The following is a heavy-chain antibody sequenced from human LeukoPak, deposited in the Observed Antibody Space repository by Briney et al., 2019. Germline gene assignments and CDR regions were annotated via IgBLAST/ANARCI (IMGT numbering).Heavy chain of an antibody. J-gene: IGHJ4*02. CDR1: GYSISSGYY. CDR2: IYHSGST. V-gene: IGHV4-38-2*02. CDR3: ARDRSLDY. Sequence: SETLSLTCTVSGYSISSGYYWGWIRQPPGKGLEWIGSIYHSGSTYYNPSLKSRVTISVDTSKNQFSLKLSSVTAADTAVYYCARDRSLDYWGQGTLVTVSS.